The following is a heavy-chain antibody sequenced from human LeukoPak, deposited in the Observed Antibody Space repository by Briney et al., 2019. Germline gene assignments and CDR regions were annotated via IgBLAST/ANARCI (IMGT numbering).Heavy chain of an antibody. D-gene: IGHD6-13*01. CDR3: ARWGSSQVFDY. Sequence: PSETLSLTCTVSGGSISSGGYYWSWIRQPPGKGLEWIGYIYHSGGTYYNPSLKSRVTISVDRSKNQFSLKLSSVTAADTAVYYCARWGSSQVFDYWGQGTLVTVSS. CDR2: IYHSGGT. J-gene: IGHJ4*02. CDR1: GGSISSGGYY. V-gene: IGHV4-30-2*01.